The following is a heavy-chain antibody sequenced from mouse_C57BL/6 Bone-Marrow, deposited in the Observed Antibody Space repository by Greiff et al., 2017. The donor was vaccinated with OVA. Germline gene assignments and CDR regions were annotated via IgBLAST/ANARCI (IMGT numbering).Heavy chain of an antibody. CDR1: GYTFTSYW. V-gene: IGHV1-50*01. J-gene: IGHJ2*01. CDR2: IDPSDSYT. D-gene: IGHD4-1*01. CDR3: ARRGAGTGYFDY. Sequence: QVQLKQPGAELVKPGASVKLSCKASGYTFTSYWMQWVKQRPGQGLEWIGEIDPSDSYTNYNQKFKGKATLTVDTSSSTAYMQLSSLTSEDSAVYDCARRGAGTGYFDYWGQGTTLTVSS.